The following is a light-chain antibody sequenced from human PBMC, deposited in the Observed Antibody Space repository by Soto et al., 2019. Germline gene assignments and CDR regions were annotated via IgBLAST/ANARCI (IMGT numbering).Light chain of an antibody. CDR2: GAS. CDR3: QQYGGSPLFT. CDR1: QGVTPAY. J-gene: IGKJ3*01. V-gene: IGKV3-20*01. Sequence: EIVLTQSPGTLSLSPGDRATLSCRASQGVTPAYLAWYQHKPGQAPRLLIYGASHRATGIPDRFSGSGSGTDFTLTITRLEPEDFAVYSCQQYGGSPLFTFGPRTRVDFK.